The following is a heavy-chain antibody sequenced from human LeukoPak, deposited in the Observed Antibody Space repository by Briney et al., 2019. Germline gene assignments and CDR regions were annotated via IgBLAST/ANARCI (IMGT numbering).Heavy chain of an antibody. J-gene: IGHJ3*02. CDR3: ARESGATDAFDI. CDR1: GVSISSYY. Sequence: PAETLSLTCTVSGVSISSYYWNWIRQPPGEGLEWIGYFHYSGSTNYNPSLKSRVTISVDTSKNQFSLKLSSVTAADTAVYYCARESGATDAFDIWGQGAMVTVSS. D-gene: IGHD1-26*01. V-gene: IGHV4-59*01. CDR2: FHYSGST.